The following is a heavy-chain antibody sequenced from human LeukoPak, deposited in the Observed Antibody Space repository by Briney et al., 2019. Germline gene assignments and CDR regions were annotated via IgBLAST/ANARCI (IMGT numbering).Heavy chain of an antibody. Sequence: PSEILSLTCAVYGGSFSGYYWSWIRQPPGKGLEWIGEINHSGSTNYNPSLKSRVTISVDTSKNQFSLKLSSVTAADTAVYYCARRRLTTVVTPWFDPWGQGTLVTVSS. V-gene: IGHV4-34*01. CDR3: ARRRLTTVVTPWFDP. CDR1: GGSFSGYY. J-gene: IGHJ5*02. CDR2: INHSGST. D-gene: IGHD4-23*01.